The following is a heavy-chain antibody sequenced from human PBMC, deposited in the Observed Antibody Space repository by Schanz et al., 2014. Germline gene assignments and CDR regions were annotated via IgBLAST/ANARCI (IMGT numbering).Heavy chain of an antibody. V-gene: IGHV3-23*01. J-gene: IGHJ4*02. CDR1: GFNFNTYA. D-gene: IGHD2-21*01. CDR3: AKSKSQLPLFDY. Sequence: EVQLLESGGGLAQPGGSLRLACAASGFNFNTYAMSWVRQAPGKGLEWVSGLTEGGDGTYYTDAVKGRFTISRDSSKKTMYLQMNSQRADDTAVYYCAKSKSQLPLFDYWGQGTLGAVSS. CDR2: LTEGGDGT.